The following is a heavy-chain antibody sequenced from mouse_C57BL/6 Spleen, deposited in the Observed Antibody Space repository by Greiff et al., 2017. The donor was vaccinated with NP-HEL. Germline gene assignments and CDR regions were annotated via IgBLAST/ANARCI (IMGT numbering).Heavy chain of an antibody. CDR3: ARRQDWYFDV. CDR2: IRNKANGYTT. CDR1: GFTFTDYY. J-gene: IGHJ1*03. D-gene: IGHD3-2*01. Sequence: EVMLVESGGGLVQPGGSLSLSCAASGFTFTDYYMSWVRQPPGKALEWLGFIRNKANGYTTEYSASVKGRFTISRDNSQSILYLQMNALRAEDSATYYCARRQDWYFDVWGTGTTVTVSS. V-gene: IGHV7-3*01.